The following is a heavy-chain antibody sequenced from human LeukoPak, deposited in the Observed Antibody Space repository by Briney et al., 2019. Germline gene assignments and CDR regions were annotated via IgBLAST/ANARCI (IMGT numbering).Heavy chain of an antibody. CDR2: ISGYNGNT. Sequence: ALVKLSCKASGYTFTSYGISWVRQAPGQGLEWMGWISGYNGNTNYAQKLQGRVTMTKDTSTSTAYMELRSLRSDDTAVYYCGRSREGLYSGSSSDYWGQGTLVTVSS. D-gene: IGHD1-26*01. V-gene: IGHV1-18*01. J-gene: IGHJ4*02. CDR3: GRSREGLYSGSSSDY. CDR1: GYTFTSYG.